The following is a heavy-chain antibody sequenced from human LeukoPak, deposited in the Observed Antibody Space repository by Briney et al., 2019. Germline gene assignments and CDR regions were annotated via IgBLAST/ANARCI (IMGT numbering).Heavy chain of an antibody. CDR2: IITIFGTA. CDR3: ASGPGTPKGIDY. Sequence: SVKVSCKASGGTFSSYAISWVRQAPGQGLEWMGGIITIFGTANYAQKFQGRVTITADESTSTAYMELSSLRSEDTAVYYCASGPGTPKGIDYWGQGTLVTVSS. V-gene: IGHV1-69*13. J-gene: IGHJ4*02. D-gene: IGHD1-26*01. CDR1: GGTFSSYA.